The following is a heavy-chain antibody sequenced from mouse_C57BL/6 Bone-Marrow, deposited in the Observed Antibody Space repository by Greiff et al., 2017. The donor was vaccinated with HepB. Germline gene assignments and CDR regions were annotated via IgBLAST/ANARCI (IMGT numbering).Heavy chain of an antibody. J-gene: IGHJ2*01. CDR3: AREYYDDY. CDR2: IYPRSGNT. D-gene: IGHD2-4*01. V-gene: IGHV1-81*01. Sequence: VQLQQSGAELARPGASVKLSCKASGYTFTSYGISWVKQRTGQGLEWIGEIYPRSGNTYYNEKFKGKATLTADKSSSTAYMELRSLTSEDSAVYFCAREYYDDYWGQGTTRRGSS. CDR1: GYTFTSYG.